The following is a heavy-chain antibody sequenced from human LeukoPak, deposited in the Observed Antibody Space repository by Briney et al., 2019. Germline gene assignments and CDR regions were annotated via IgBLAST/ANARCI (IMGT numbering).Heavy chain of an antibody. Sequence: SETLSLTCTVSGGSISSYYWSWIRQPPGKGLEWIGYIYYSGSTNYNPSLKSRVTISVDTSKNQFSLKLSSVTAADTAVYYCASGGFWSGLREYYFDYWGQGTLVTVSS. D-gene: IGHD3-3*01. CDR3: ASGGFWSGLREYYFDY. J-gene: IGHJ4*02. V-gene: IGHV4-59*01. CDR1: GGSISSYY. CDR2: IYYSGST.